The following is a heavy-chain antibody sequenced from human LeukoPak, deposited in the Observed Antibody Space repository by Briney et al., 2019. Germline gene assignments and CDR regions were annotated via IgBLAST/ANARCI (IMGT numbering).Heavy chain of an antibody. CDR2: IIPIFGTA. D-gene: IGHD2-15*01. V-gene: IGHV1-69*05. CDR3: ALAEDIVVVVAAGGYPPSWRFDP. CDR1: GGTFSSYA. J-gene: IGHJ5*02. Sequence: GASVKVSCKASGGTFSSYAISWVRQAPGQGLEWMGRIIPIFGTANYAQKFQGRVTITTDASTSTAYMELSSLRSEDTAVYYCALAEDIVVVVAAGGYPPSWRFDPWGQGTLVTVSS.